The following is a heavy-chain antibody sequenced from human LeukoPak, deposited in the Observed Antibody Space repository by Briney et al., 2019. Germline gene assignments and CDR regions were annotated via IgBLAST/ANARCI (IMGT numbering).Heavy chain of an antibody. CDR1: GGSISSGVYY. D-gene: IGHD3-9*01. Sequence: SETLSLTCTVSGGSISSGVYYWTWIRQPPGKGLEWIGEINHSGSTNYNPSLKSRVTISVDTSKNQFSLKLSSVTAADTAVYYCARDLVLRYFDWFGNWFDPWGQGTLVTVSS. J-gene: IGHJ5*02. V-gene: IGHV4-39*07. CDR3: ARDLVLRYFDWFGNWFDP. CDR2: INHSGST.